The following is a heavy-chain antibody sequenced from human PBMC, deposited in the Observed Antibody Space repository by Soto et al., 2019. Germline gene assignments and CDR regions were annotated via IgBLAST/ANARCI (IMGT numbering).Heavy chain of an antibody. CDR3: ARGARLTWIQLWGLDY. CDR1: GGSFSGYY. CDR2: INHSGST. J-gene: IGHJ4*02. D-gene: IGHD5-18*01. V-gene: IGHV4-34*01. Sequence: PSETLSLTCAVYGGSFSGYYWSWIRQPPGKGLEWIGEINHSGSTNYNPSLKSRVTISVDTSKNQFSLKLSSVTAADTAVYYCARGARLTWIQLWGLDYWGQGTLVTVSS.